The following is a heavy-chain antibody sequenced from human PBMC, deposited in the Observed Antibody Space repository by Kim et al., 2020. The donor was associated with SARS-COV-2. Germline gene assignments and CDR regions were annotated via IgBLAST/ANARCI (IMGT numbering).Heavy chain of an antibody. V-gene: IGHV3-30*18. CDR3: AKEPDTMVRGVISRTYYYYYGMDV. D-gene: IGHD3-10*01. CDR2: ISYDGSNK. J-gene: IGHJ6*02. CDR1: GFTFSSYG. Sequence: GGSLRLSCAASGFTFSSYGMHWVRQAPGKGLEWVAVISYDGSNKYYADSVKGRFTISRDNSKNTLYLQMNSLRAEDTAVYYCAKEPDTMVRGVISRTYYYYYGMDVWGQGTTVTVSS.